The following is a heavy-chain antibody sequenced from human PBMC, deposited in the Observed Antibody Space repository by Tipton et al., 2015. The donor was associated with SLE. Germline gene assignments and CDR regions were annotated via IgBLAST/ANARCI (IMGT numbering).Heavy chain of an antibody. CDR1: GYTFTSYG. Sequence: QSGAEVKKPGASVKVSCKASGYTFTSYGISWVRQAPGQGLEWMGWISAYNGNTNYAQKLQGRVTMTTDTSTSTAYMVLRSLRSDGTAVYYCARAIVVVPGHYYMDVWGKGTTVTISS. CDR2: ISAYNGNT. V-gene: IGHV1-18*01. CDR3: ARAIVVVPGHYYMDV. J-gene: IGHJ6*03. D-gene: IGHD2-2*01.